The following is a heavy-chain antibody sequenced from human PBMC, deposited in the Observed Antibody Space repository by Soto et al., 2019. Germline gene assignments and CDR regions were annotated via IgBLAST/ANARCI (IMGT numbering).Heavy chain of an antibody. J-gene: IGHJ6*02. V-gene: IGHV3-74*01. Sequence: VGSLRLSCGASGFSVKRYWMHWVRQAPGKGLVWLSRFGGDENYTDYADSVRGRFTISRDIAKNTIYLQMNSLRAEDTAVYYCGKGKELGVVRYGLDAWGQGTTVTVSS. CDR2: FGGDENYT. CDR1: GFSVKRYW. CDR3: GKGKELGVVRYGLDA. D-gene: IGHD3-3*01.